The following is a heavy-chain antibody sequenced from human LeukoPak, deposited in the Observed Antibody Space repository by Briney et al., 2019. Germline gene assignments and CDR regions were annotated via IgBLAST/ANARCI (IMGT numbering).Heavy chain of an antibody. CDR2: IYYSGST. CDR1: GGSISSSSYY. V-gene: IGHV4-39*07. D-gene: IGHD3-3*01. CDR3: ARGFFGVVTLFDY. J-gene: IGHJ4*02. Sequence: PSETLSLTCTVSGGSISSSSYYWGWIRQPPGKGLEWIGSIYYSGSTYYNPSLKSRVTISVDTSKNQFSLKLSSVTAADTAVYYCARGFFGVVTLFDYWGQGTLVTVSS.